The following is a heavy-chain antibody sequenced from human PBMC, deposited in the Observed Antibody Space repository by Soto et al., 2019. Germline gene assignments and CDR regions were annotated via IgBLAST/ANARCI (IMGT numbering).Heavy chain of an antibody. Sequence: VGSLRLSCAASGFTFSSYGMHWVRQAPGKGLEWVAVIWYDGSNKYYADSVKGRFTISRDNSKNTLYLQMNSLRAEDTAVYYCARDLLGATAGIDYWGQGTLVTV. CDR2: IWYDGSNK. CDR1: GFTFSSYG. D-gene: IGHD1-26*01. CDR3: ARDLLGATAGIDY. V-gene: IGHV3-33*01. J-gene: IGHJ4*02.